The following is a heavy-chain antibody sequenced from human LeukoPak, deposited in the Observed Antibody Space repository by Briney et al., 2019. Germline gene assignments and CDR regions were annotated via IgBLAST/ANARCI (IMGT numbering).Heavy chain of an antibody. D-gene: IGHD6-19*01. CDR2: YLFSGST. CDR3: ARLDSIGWYGGEHKYYFDY. V-gene: IGHV4-39*01. J-gene: IGHJ4*02. Sequence: SETLSLPFTVSGGFIISSNDYWGWIRQPPGKGLEWIGRYLFSGSTYYNPSLKSRVTISVDTSKDQFSLKLSSVTAADTAVYYCARLDSIGWYGGEHKYYFDYWGQGTLVTVSS. CDR1: GGFIISSNDY.